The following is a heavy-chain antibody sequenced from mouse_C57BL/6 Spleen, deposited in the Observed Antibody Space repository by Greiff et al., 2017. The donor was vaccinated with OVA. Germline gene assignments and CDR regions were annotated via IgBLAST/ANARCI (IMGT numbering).Heavy chain of an antibody. Sequence: VQLQQSGPELVKPGASVKISCKASGYSFTGYYMNWVKQSPEKSLEWIGEINPSTGGTTYNQKFKAKATLTVDKSSSTAYMQLKSLTSEDSAVYYGARSHDGYFYFDYWGQGTTLTVSS. CDR1: GYSFTGYY. V-gene: IGHV1-42*01. CDR2: INPSTGGT. J-gene: IGHJ2*01. D-gene: IGHD2-3*01. CDR3: ARSHDGYFYFDY.